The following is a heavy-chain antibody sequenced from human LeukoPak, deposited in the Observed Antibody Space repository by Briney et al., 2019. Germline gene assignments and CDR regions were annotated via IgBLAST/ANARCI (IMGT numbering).Heavy chain of an antibody. Sequence: GRSLRLSCAASGFTFSSYAMHWVRQAPGKGLEWVAVISYDGSNKYYADSVKGRFTISRDNSKNTLYLQMNSLRAEDTAVYYCARGYYDFWSGKVPGAFDIWGQGTMVTVSS. CDR1: GFTFSSYA. D-gene: IGHD3-3*01. V-gene: IGHV3-30-3*01. CDR2: ISYDGSNK. CDR3: ARGYYDFWSGKVPGAFDI. J-gene: IGHJ3*02.